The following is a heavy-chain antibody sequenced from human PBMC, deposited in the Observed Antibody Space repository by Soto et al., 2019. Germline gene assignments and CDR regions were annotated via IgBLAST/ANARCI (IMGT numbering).Heavy chain of an antibody. J-gene: IGHJ6*02. V-gene: IGHV1-24*01. D-gene: IGHD3-22*01. CDR2: FDPDVGET. CDR1: GYTLTELS. CDR3: ARDHDSKSYYYYGMDV. Sequence: ASVKVSCKVSGYTLTELSMHWVRQAPGKGLEWTGGFDPDVGETIYAQKFQGRVTITADKSTSTAYMELSSLRSEDTAVYYCARDHDSKSYYYYGMDVWGQGTTVTVSS.